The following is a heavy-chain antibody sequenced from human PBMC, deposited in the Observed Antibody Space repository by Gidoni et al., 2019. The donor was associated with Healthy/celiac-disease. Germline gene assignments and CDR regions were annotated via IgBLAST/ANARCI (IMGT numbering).Heavy chain of an antibody. CDR2: FIPSVGTV. D-gene: IGHD1-20*01. V-gene: IGHV1-69*01. CDR1: GGTFSSYG. J-gene: IGHJ6*02. CDR3: ARTYNWNDGLSDYYYQYGLDV. Sequence: QVQLVQSGAEVKKPGSSVKVSCKASGGTFSSYGISWVRQAPGQGLEWMGGFIPSVGTVKYLQKFQGRVTITADESTSTAYMELSSLRSEDTAVYYCARTYNWNDGLSDYYYQYGLDVWGQGTTVTVSS.